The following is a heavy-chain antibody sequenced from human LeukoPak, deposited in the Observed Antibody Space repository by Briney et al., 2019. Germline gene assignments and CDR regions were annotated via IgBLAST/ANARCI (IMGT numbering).Heavy chain of an antibody. D-gene: IGHD3-3*01. CDR2: ISAYNGNT. J-gene: IGHJ4*02. Sequence: ASVKVSCKASGYTFTSYGISWVRQAPGQGLEWMGWISAYNGNTNYAQKLQGRVTMTTDTSTSTAYMELRSLRSDDTAVYYCARGDTIFGVVIGTDYWGQGTLVTVSS. V-gene: IGHV1-18*01. CDR1: GYTFTSYG. CDR3: ARGDTIFGVVIGTDY.